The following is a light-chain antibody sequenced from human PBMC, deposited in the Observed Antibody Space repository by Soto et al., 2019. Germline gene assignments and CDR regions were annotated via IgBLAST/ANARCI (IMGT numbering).Light chain of an antibody. Sequence: QSVLTQPPSMSAAPGQKVTISCSGSSSNIGNNYVSWYQQLPGTAPKLLIYDNNKRPSGIPDRFSGSNSRTSATLGITGLQTGDEADYYCGTWDSSLSAGVFGGGTKLTVL. V-gene: IGLV1-51*01. CDR3: GTWDSSLSAGV. CDR1: SSNIGNNY. J-gene: IGLJ2*01. CDR2: DNN.